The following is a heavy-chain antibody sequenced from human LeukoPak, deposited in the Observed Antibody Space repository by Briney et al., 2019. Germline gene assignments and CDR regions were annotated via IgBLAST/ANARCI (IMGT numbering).Heavy chain of an antibody. CDR3: VRGVGVSRFNYFDP. CDR1: GFTFSSYA. V-gene: IGHV3-23*01. CDR2: ISGTGGSI. D-gene: IGHD6-13*01. Sequence: GGSLRLSCAASGFTFSSYAMSWVRQAPGKGLEWVSAISGTGGSIDYADSVKGRFTISRDNSKNTLFLQMNSLRDDDTAVYYCVRGVGVSRFNYFDPWGQGTLVIVSS. J-gene: IGHJ5*02.